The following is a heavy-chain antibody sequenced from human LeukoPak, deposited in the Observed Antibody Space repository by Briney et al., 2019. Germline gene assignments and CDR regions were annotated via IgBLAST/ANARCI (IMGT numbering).Heavy chain of an antibody. J-gene: IGHJ5*02. CDR1: GGSISSGGYS. V-gene: IGHV4-30-2*01. D-gene: IGHD3-9*01. CDR2: IYHSGST. CDR3: ARAGLDYDILTGYCNWFDP. Sequence: SETLSLTCAVSGGSISSGGYSWSWIRQPPGKGPEWIGYIYHSGSTYYNPSLKSRVTISVDRSKNQFSLKLSSVTAADTAVYYCARAGLDYDILTGYCNWFDPWGQGTLVTVSS.